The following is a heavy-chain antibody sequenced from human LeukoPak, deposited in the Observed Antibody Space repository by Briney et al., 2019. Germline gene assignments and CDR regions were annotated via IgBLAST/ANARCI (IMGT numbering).Heavy chain of an antibody. Sequence: GGSRRLSCAASGFTFSSYSMSWVRQAPGKGLEWVAYISSSSSTLHYADPVKGRFTTSRDNAKNSLYLQMNSLRDEDTAVYYCARDGRPFDIWGQGTMVTVSS. CDR2: ISSSSSTL. J-gene: IGHJ3*02. CDR1: GFTFSSYS. CDR3: ARDGRPFDI. V-gene: IGHV3-48*02.